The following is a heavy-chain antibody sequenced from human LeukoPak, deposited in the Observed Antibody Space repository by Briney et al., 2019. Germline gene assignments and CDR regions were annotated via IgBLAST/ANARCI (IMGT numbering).Heavy chain of an antibody. J-gene: IGHJ4*02. CDR3: ATGVATAFTY. CDR2: INPDSGDS. Sequence: ASVKVSCKASGYTFTDYYIHWVRQAPGQGLEWMAFINPDSGDSYSAPKFQGRVTVTRDTSISTASMELNWLTSDDTAVYYCATGVATAFTYWGQGTLVTVSS. V-gene: IGHV1-2*02. CDR1: GYTFTDYY. D-gene: IGHD5-12*01.